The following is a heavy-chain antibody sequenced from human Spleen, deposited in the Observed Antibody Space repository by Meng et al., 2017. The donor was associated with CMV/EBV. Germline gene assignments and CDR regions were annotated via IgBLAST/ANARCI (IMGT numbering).Heavy chain of an antibody. V-gene: IGHV3-43*01. CDR1: GFTFDDYT. CDR3: AKGGRIIGFGEFFP. Sequence: GESLKISCAASGFTFDDYTMHWVRQAPGKGLEWVSLISWNGGSTYYAASVKGRFTISRDNSKNSLYLQMNSLRTEDTALYYCAKGGRIIGFGEFFPWGQGTLVTVSS. CDR2: ISWNGGST. D-gene: IGHD3-10*01. J-gene: IGHJ5*02.